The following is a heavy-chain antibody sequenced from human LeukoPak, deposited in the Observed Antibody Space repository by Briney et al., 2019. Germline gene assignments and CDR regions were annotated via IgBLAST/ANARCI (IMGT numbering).Heavy chain of an antibody. D-gene: IGHD6-13*01. CDR3: ACGVAAAGWLCFDY. CDR1: GGSITSYY. J-gene: IGHJ4*02. CDR2: IYSSGTT. Sequence: PSETLSLTCTVSGGSITSYYWSWLRQPAGKGLEWIGRIYSSGTTNYNPSLKSRVTMSIDTTQFSLKLSSVTAADTAVYFCACGVAAAGWLCFDYWGQGSLVTVSS. V-gene: IGHV4-4*07.